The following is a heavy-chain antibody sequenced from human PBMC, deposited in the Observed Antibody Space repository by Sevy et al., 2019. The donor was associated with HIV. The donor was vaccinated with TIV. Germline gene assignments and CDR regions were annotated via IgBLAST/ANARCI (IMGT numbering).Heavy chain of an antibody. J-gene: IGHJ4*02. D-gene: IGHD6-13*01. V-gene: IGHV4-61*01. CDR2: IYQSGST. CDR1: GGSVSSGSYY. Sequence: SETLSITCTVSGGSVSSGSYYWSWIRQPPGKGLEWIGYIYQSGSTKYNPSLKSRVTLSVDTSKNQFSLKLSSVTAADTAVYYCARAYSSSWTGYYFDYWGQGTLVTVSS. CDR3: ARAYSSSWTGYYFDY.